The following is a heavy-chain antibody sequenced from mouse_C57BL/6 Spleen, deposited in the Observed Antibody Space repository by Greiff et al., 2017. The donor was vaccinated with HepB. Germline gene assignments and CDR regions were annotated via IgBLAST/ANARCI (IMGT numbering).Heavy chain of an antibody. CDR3: VRGSGYYFDY. J-gene: IGHJ2*01. D-gene: IGHD3-2*02. CDR2: IRSKSNNYAT. CDR1: GFSFNTYA. Sequence: EVKVVESGGGLVQPKGSLKLSCAASGFSFNTYAMNWVRQAPGKGLEWVARIRSKSNNYATYYADSVKDRFTISRDDSESMLYLQMNNLKTEDTAMYYCVRGSGYYFDYWGQGTTLTVSS. V-gene: IGHV10-1*01.